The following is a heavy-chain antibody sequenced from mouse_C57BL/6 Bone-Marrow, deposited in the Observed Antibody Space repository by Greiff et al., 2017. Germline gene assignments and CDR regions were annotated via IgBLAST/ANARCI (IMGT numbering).Heavy chain of an antibody. CDR1: GYSFTGYY. V-gene: IGHV1-43*01. J-gene: IGHJ4*01. CDR3: ARTIGYRMDY. CDR2: INPSTGGT. Sequence: VQLQQSGPELVKPGASVKISCKASGYSFTGYYMHWVKQRSEKSLEWIGEINPSTGGTSYNQKFKGKATLTVDKSSSTAYMQLSSLTSEDSAFYCCARTIGYRMDYWGQGTSVTVSA.